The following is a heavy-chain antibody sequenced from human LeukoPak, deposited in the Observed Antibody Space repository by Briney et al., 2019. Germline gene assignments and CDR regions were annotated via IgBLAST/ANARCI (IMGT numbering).Heavy chain of an antibody. Sequence: PSETLSLTCTVSGGSISSYYWSWIRQPPGKGLEWIGYIYYSGSTNYNPSLKSRVTISVDTSKNQFSLKLSSVTAADTAVYYCARAAYYYGSGSRCMDYWGQGTLVTVSS. D-gene: IGHD3-10*01. CDR1: GGSISSYY. CDR3: ARAAYYYGSGSRCMDY. J-gene: IGHJ4*02. V-gene: IGHV4-59*08. CDR2: IYYSGST.